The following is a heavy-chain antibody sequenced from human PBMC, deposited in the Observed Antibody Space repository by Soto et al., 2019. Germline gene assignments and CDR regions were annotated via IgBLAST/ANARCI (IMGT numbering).Heavy chain of an antibody. Sequence: ASVKVSCKASGYTFTSYYMHWVRQAPGQGLEWMGIINPSGGSTSYAQKFQGRVTMTRDTSTSTVYMELSSLRSEDTAVYYCARGGLWWGEYYYYYGMDVGGKGTTVTVPS. CDR3: ARGGLWWGEYYYYYGMDV. V-gene: IGHV1-46*03. CDR1: GYTFTSYY. D-gene: IGHD3-10*01. J-gene: IGHJ6*04. CDR2: INPSGGST.